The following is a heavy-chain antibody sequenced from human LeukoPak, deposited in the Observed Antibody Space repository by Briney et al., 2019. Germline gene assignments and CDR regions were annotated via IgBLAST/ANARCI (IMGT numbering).Heavy chain of an antibody. CDR2: IYYSGST. V-gene: IGHV4-39*01. J-gene: IGHJ4*02. Sequence: SETLSLTCTVSGGSISSSSYYWGWIRQPPGKGLEWIGSIYYSGSTYYNPSLKSRVTISVDTSKDQFSLKLSSVTAADTAVYYCARQGDYYGSGSELDYWGQGTLVTVSS. CDR1: GGSISSSSYY. D-gene: IGHD3-10*01. CDR3: ARQGDYYGSGSELDY.